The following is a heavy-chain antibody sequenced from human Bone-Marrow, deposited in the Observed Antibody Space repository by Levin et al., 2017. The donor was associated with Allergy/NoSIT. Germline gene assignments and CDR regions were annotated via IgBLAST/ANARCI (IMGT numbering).Heavy chain of an antibody. J-gene: IGHJ5*02. CDR1: AGSISSGGYS. V-gene: IGHV4-30-2*01. D-gene: IGHD2-15*01. CDR3: ARGEGHCSGDRCIGPVYNYFDP. CDR2: IYPGVYT. Sequence: NPSETLSLTCAVSAGSISSGGYSWSWIRQPPGRGLEWIGYIYPGVYTYYNPSLKSRVTISVDRSKNLFSLRLSSVTAADTAVYYCARGEGHCSGDRCIGPVYNYFDPWGQGTLVTVSS.